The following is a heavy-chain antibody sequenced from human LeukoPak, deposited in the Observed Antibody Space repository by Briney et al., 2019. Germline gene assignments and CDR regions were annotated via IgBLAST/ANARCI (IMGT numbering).Heavy chain of an antibody. V-gene: IGHV4-34*01. CDR2: INHSGST. CDR3: ARAQRITMIVVVPAGYGMDV. CDR1: GGSFSGYY. D-gene: IGHD3-22*01. Sequence: SETLSLTCAVYGGSFSGYYWSWIRQPPGKGLEWSGEINHSGSTNYNPSLKSRVTISVDTSKNQLSLKLGSVTAADTAVYYRARAQRITMIVVVPAGYGMDVWGQGTTVTVSS. J-gene: IGHJ6*02.